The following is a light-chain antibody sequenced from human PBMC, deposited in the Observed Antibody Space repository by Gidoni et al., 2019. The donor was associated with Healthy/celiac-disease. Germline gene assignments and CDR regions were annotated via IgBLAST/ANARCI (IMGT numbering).Light chain of an antibody. J-gene: IGKJ4*01. CDR1: QSISSY. V-gene: IGKV1-39*01. CDR3: QQSYSTPLT. Sequence: DIQMTQSPSSLSASVGDRVTITCRASQSISSYLNWYQQKPGKAPKLLIYAASSLQSGDPSRFSGSGSGTGFTLTISSLQPEDFATYYCQQSYSTPLTFGGGTKVEIK. CDR2: AAS.